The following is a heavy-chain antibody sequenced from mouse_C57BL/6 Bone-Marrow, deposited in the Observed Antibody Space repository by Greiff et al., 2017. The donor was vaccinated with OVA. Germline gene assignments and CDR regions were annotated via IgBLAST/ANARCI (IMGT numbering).Heavy chain of an antibody. CDR1: GFTFSSYT. D-gene: IGHD1-1*01. Sequence: EVMLVESGGGLVKPGGSLKLSCAASGFTFSSYTMSWVRQTPEKRLEWVATISGGGGNTYYPDSVKGRFPISRDNAKNTLYLQMSSLRSEDTALYYGARHPPHYYGSSYVSYWYFDVWGTGTTVTVSS. CDR2: ISGGGGNT. CDR3: ARHPPHYYGSSYVSYWYFDV. J-gene: IGHJ1*03. V-gene: IGHV5-9*01.